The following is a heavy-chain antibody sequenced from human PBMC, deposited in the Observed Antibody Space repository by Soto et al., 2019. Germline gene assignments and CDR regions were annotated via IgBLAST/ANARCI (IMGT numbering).Heavy chain of an antibody. Sequence: GGSLRLSCAASGFTFSSYWMHWVRQALGKGLVWVSRINSDGSSTSYADSVKGRFTISRDNAKNTLYLQMNSLRAEDTAVYYCARPWEPYDILTGYYHYYYYYGMDVWGQGTTVTVSS. CDR1: GFTFSSYW. CDR2: INSDGSST. V-gene: IGHV3-74*01. J-gene: IGHJ6*02. CDR3: ARPWEPYDILTGYYHYYYYYGMDV. D-gene: IGHD3-9*01.